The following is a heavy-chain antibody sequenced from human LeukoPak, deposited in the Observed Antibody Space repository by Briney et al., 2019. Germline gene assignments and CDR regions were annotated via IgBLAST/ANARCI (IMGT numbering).Heavy chain of an antibody. J-gene: IGHJ3*02. CDR3: AREVVLAATSTFDI. D-gene: IGHD2-15*01. CDR2: INSDGSST. Sequence: PGGSLRLSCAASVFTFSSYWIHWVRQTPGQGLVWVSHINSDGSSTIYADSVKGRFTISRDNAENTVYLQMKSLRAEDTAVYYCAREVVLAATSTFDIWGQGTMVTVSS. CDR1: VFTFSSYW. V-gene: IGHV3-74*01.